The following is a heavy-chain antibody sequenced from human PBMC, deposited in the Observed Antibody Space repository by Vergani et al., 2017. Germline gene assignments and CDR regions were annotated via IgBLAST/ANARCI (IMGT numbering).Heavy chain of an antibody. CDR2: INPNSGGT. CDR1: GYTFTGYY. D-gene: IGHD6-13*01. Sequence: QVQLVQSGAEVKKPGASVKVSCKASGYTFTGYYMHWVRQAPGQGLEWMGWINPNSGGTNYAQKVQGRVTMTRDTSISTAYMELSRLRSDDTAVYYCAREAAAGGAYNWFDPWGQGTLVTVSS. CDR3: AREAAAGGAYNWFDP. J-gene: IGHJ5*02. V-gene: IGHV1-2*02.